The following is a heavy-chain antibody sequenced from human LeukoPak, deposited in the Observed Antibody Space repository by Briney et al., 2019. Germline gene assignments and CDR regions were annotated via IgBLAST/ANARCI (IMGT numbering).Heavy chain of an antibody. V-gene: IGHV1-3*01. CDR3: ARPSYYYGSGSYLYWFDP. CDR2: INAGNGNT. Sequence: GASVKVSCKASGYTFTSYDINWVRQAPGQRLEWTGWINAGNGNTKYSQKFQGRVTITRDTSASTAYMELSSLRSEDTAVYYCARPSYYYGSGSYLYWFDPWGQGTLVTVSS. D-gene: IGHD3-10*01. CDR1: GYTFTSYD. J-gene: IGHJ5*02.